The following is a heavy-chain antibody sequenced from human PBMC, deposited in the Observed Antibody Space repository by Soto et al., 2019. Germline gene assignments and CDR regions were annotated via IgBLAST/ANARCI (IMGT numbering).Heavy chain of an antibody. Sequence: GGSLRLSCAASGFTFSSYWMSWVRQAPGKGLEWVANIKQDGSEKYYVDSVKGRFTISRDNAKNSLYLQMNSLRAEDTAVYYCARSGSSYYDSSGYYEDYWGQGTLVTVSS. CDR1: GFTFSSYW. J-gene: IGHJ4*02. V-gene: IGHV3-7*01. CDR2: IKQDGSEK. D-gene: IGHD3-22*01. CDR3: ARSGSSYYDSSGYYEDY.